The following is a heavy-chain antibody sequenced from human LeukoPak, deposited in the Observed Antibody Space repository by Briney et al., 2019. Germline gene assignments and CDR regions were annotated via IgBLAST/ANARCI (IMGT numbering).Heavy chain of an antibody. V-gene: IGHV1-69*04. J-gene: IGHJ6*04. CDR3: ARDYCSSTSCYARAGYYGMDV. D-gene: IGHD2-2*01. CDR1: GGTFSSYT. CDR2: IIPILGIA. Sequence: SVKVSCKASGGTFSSYTISWVRQAPGQGLEWMGRIIPILGIANYAQKFQGRVTITADKSTSTAYMELSSLRSEDTAVYYCARDYCSSTSCYARAGYYGMDVWGKGTTVTVSS.